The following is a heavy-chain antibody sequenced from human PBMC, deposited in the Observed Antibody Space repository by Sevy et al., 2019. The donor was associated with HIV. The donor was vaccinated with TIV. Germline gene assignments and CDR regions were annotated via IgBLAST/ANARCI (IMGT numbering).Heavy chain of an antibody. V-gene: IGHV3-7*01. D-gene: IGHD4-17*01. CDR3: ARNAYGAYADY. J-gene: IGHJ4*02. Sequence: GGSLRLSCAASGFTFSTHWMTWVRQAPGRGLEWVANIKQDGSEKYYVDSVKGRFTISRDNSKNSLYLQMNSLRAEDTAMYYCARNAYGAYADYWGQGTLVTVSS. CDR1: GFTFSTHW. CDR2: IKQDGSEK.